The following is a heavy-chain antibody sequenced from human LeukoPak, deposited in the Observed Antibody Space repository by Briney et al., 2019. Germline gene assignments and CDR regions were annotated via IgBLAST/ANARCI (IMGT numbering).Heavy chain of an antibody. CDR1: GFTFSSYS. Sequence: GGSLRLSCAASGFTFSSYSMNWVRQAPGKGLEWVSSISSSSSYIYYADSVKGRFTISRDNAKNSLYLQMNSLRSDDTAVYYRARDGHGYGDYWGQGTLVTVSS. D-gene: IGHD1-1*01. J-gene: IGHJ4*02. CDR3: ARDGHGYGDY. V-gene: IGHV3-21*04. CDR2: ISSSSSYI.